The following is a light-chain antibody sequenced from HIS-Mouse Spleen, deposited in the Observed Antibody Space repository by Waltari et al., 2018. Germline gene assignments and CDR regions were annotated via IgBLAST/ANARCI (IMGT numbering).Light chain of an antibody. J-gene: IGKJ1*01. V-gene: IGKV4-1*01. CDR1: QSVLYGSNNKKY. CDR2: WAS. CDR3: QQYYSTPWT. Sequence: DIVMTQSPDSLAVSLGERATINCKSSQSVLYGSNNKKYLAWYQQKPGQPPKLLIYWASTRESGVPDRFSGSGSGTDFTLTISSLQAEDVAVYYCQQYYSTPWTFGQGTKVEIK.